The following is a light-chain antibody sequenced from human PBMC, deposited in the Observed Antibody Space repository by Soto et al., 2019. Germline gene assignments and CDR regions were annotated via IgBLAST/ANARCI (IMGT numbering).Light chain of an antibody. CDR1: QSVTSNY. V-gene: IGKV3-20*01. CDR3: QQYGSSPPLT. Sequence: EIVLTQSPGTLSLSPGERSTLSFRSSQSVTSNYLAWYQQKPGQAPRLLIYGASSRATGVPDRFSGSGSGTDFTLTISKLEPEDFALYYCQQYGSSPPLTFGGGTKVDIK. CDR2: GAS. J-gene: IGKJ4*01.